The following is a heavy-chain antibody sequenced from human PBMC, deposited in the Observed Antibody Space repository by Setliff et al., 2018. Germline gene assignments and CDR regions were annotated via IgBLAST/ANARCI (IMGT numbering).Heavy chain of an antibody. CDR2: IFPADSET. J-gene: IGHJ3*01. V-gene: IGHV5-51*01. Sequence: PGESLKISCKESRDSFTNYWIIWVRQVPGKGLEWMGMIFPADSETRYSPSFQGQVTISADKSINTAYLQWSSLKASDTAIYYCTRHEDRNKCTSSSCYRENDASDVWGQGAMVTVSS. CDR3: TRHEDRNKCTSSSCYRENDASDV. D-gene: IGHD2-2*01. CDR1: RDSFTNYW.